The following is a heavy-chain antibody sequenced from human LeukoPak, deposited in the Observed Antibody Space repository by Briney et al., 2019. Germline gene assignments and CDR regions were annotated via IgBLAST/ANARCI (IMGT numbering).Heavy chain of an antibody. CDR2: IRSDGSNK. Sequence: GGSLRLSCAASGFTFSSYGMHWVRQAPGKGLEWVAFIRSDGSNKYYADSVKGRFTISRDNSKNTLYLQMNSLRAEDTAVYYCAKDGGGYYPSYYYHMDVWGKGTTVTISS. CDR3: AKDGGGYYPSYYYHMDV. V-gene: IGHV3-30*02. D-gene: IGHD3-22*01. J-gene: IGHJ6*03. CDR1: GFTFSSYG.